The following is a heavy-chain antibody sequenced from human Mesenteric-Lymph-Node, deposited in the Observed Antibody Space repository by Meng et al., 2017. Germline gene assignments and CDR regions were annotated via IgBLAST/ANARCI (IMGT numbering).Heavy chain of an antibody. CDR1: GYTFTGYY. CDR2: INPNSGGT. D-gene: IGHD3-22*01. Sequence: ASVKVSCKASGYTFTGYYMHWVRQAPGQGLEWMGRINPNSGGTNYAQKFQGRVTMTRDTSISTAYMELSRLRSDDTAVYYCATDQRFTYYYDSSGYYYGYWGQGTLVTVSS. V-gene: IGHV1-2*06. J-gene: IGHJ4*02. CDR3: ATDQRFTYYYDSSGYYYGY.